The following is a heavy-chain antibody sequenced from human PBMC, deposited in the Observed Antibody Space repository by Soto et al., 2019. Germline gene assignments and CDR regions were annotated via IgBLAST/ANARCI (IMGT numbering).Heavy chain of an antibody. V-gene: IGHV1-18*01. CDR1: GYTFTSYG. Sequence: QVQLVQSGAEVKKPGASVKVSCKASGYTFTSYGISWVRQAPGQGLEWMGWISAYNGNTNYAQKLQGRVTMTTDTSTSTAYMALRSLRSYDTAGYYCARDRGAYGMDVWGQGTTVTVSS. J-gene: IGHJ6*02. CDR2: ISAYNGNT. CDR3: ARDRGAYGMDV.